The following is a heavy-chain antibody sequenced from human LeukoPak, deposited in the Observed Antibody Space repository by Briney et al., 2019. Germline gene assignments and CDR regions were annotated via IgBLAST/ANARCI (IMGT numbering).Heavy chain of an antibody. J-gene: IGHJ4*02. V-gene: IGHV4-59*01. CDR2: IYYSGST. Sequence: SETLSLSCTVSGGSISSYYWSWIRQPPGKGLEWVGYIYYSGSTNYNPSLKSRVTISVDTSKNQFSLKLSSVTAADTAVYYCERGPNSVAGYFDYWGQGTLVTVSS. CDR3: ERGPNSVAGYFDY. D-gene: IGHD6-19*01. CDR1: GGSISSYY.